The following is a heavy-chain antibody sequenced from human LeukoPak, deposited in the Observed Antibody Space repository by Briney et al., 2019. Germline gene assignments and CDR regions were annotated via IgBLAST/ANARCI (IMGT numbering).Heavy chain of an antibody. CDR2: ISGYNGNT. Sequence: GASVKVSCKASGYTFTSYGISWVRQAPGQGLEWMGWISGYNGNTKNAQKLQGRVTMTTDTSTNTAYMELSRLRSDDTAVYYCARGMEPYYYMDVWGKGTTVTVSS. J-gene: IGHJ6*03. V-gene: IGHV1-18*01. D-gene: IGHD1-26*01. CDR3: ARGMEPYYYMDV. CDR1: GYTFTSYG.